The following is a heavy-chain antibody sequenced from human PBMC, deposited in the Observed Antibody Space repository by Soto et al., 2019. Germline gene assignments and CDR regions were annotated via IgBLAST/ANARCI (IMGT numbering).Heavy chain of an antibody. CDR1: GGTFSSYT. Sequence: GASVKVSCKASGGTFSSYTFSWVRQAPGQGLEWMGRVIPILGITNYAQKFQGRVAITADKFTSTAYMELSSLRSEDTAMYYCARGKYYYDVSGNFDYWGQGTLVNVS. CDR3: ARGKYYYDVSGNFDY. CDR2: VIPILGIT. V-gene: IGHV1-69*02. D-gene: IGHD3-22*01. J-gene: IGHJ4*02.